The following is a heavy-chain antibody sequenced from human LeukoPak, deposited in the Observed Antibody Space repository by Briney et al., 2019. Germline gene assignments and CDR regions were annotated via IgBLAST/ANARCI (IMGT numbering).Heavy chain of an antibody. V-gene: IGHV1-24*01. CDR3: ATDPPGYYYGSGSYYDFDY. J-gene: IGHJ4*02. CDR2: FDPEDGET. Sequence: GASVKVSCKVSGYTLTELSMHWVRQAPGKGLEWMGGFDPEDGETIYAQKFQGRVTMTEDTSTDTAYMELSSLRSEDTAVYYCATDPPGYYYGSGSYYDFDYWGQGTLVTVSS. D-gene: IGHD3-10*01. CDR1: GYTLTELS.